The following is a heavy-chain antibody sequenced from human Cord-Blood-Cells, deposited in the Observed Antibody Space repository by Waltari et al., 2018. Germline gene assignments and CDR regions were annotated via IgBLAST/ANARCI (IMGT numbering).Heavy chain of an antibody. V-gene: IGHV4-34*01. CDR3: VEWPPDAFDI. J-gene: IGHJ3*02. D-gene: IGHD3-3*01. CDR2: INHSDST. Sequence: QVQLQQLGAGLLKPSETLSLTCAVYGGSFSGYYWSWIRQPPGKGMAWIGEINHSDSTKYNPSLKSRVTISVDTSKNQFSLKLSSVTAADTAVYYCVEWPPDAFDIWGQGTMVTVSS. CDR1: GGSFSGYY.